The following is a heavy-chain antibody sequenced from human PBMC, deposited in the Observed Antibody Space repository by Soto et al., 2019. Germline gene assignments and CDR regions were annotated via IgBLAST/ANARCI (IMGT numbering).Heavy chain of an antibody. Sequence: SVKVSCKASGGTFSSYAISWVRQAPGQGLEWMGGIIPIFGTANYAQKFQGRVTITADKSTSTAYMELSSLRSEDTAVYYCARSKISIAARPLDYWGQGTLVTVSS. CDR2: IIPIFGTA. D-gene: IGHD6-6*01. CDR1: GGTFSSYA. V-gene: IGHV1-69*06. J-gene: IGHJ4*02. CDR3: ARSKISIAARPLDY.